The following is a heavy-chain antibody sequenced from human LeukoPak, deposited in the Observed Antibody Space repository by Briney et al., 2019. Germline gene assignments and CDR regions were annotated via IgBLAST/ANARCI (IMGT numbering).Heavy chain of an antibody. CDR3: ARDPALGIGQYYFDY. CDR2: INPSGGST. J-gene: IGHJ4*02. D-gene: IGHD7-27*01. CDR1: GYTFTSYY. V-gene: IGHV1-46*01. Sequence: ASVKVSCKASGYTFTSYYMHWVRQAPEQGLEWMGIINPSGGSTSYAQKFQGRVTMTRDTSTSTVYMELSSLRSEDTAVYYCARDPALGIGQYYFDYWGQGTLVTVSS.